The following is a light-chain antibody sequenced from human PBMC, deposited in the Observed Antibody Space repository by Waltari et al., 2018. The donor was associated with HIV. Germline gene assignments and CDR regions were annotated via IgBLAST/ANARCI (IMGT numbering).Light chain of an antibody. J-gene: IGLJ2*01. CDR2: RNN. CDR1: TSNLRNNY. CDR3: AVWDDRLSGRL. Sequence: QSVLAHPRSVSGTPGHTVHISCSGSTSNLRNNYVSCYQQVTGVAPKLLIYRNNQRPSGVPDRFSGSKSGTSASLAISGLRTEDEAEYYCAVWDDRLSGRLFGGGTKVTVL. V-gene: IGLV1-47*01.